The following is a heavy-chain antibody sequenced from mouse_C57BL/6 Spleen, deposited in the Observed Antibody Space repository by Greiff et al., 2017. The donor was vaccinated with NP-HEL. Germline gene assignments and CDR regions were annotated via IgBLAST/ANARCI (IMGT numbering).Heavy chain of an antibody. D-gene: IGHD3-2*02. CDR1: GYTFTDYN. CDR2: INPNNGGT. J-gene: IGHJ3*01. Sequence: EVQLQQSGPELVKPGASVKIPCKASGYTFTDYNMDWVKQSHGKSLEWIGDINPNNGGTIYNQKFKGKATLTVDKSSSTAYMELRSLTSEDTAVYYCARWDSSGSYWGQGTLVTVSA. V-gene: IGHV1-18*01. CDR3: ARWDSSGSY.